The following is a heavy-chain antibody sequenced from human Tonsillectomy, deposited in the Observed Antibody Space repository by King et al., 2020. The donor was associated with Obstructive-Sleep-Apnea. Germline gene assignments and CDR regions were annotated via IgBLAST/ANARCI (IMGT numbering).Heavy chain of an antibody. Sequence: VQLVEAGGGVVQPGGSLRLSCAASGFTFSSYGMHWVRQAPGKGLEWVAFIRYDGRNKYYADSVKGRFTISRDNSKNTLVLQMNSLRAEDTAVYYCAKEQTYGSGSYSWFDPWGQGTLVTVSS. CDR3: AKEQTYGSGSYSWFDP. D-gene: IGHD3-10*01. CDR1: GFTFSSYG. V-gene: IGHV3-30*02. CDR2: IRYDGRNK. J-gene: IGHJ5*02.